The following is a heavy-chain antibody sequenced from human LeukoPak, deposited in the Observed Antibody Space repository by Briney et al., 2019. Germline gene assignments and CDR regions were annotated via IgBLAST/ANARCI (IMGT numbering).Heavy chain of an antibody. CDR2: IYGGGST. D-gene: IGHD6-19*01. J-gene: IGHJ4*02. Sequence: GGSLRLSCAASGFSVIGNYMSWVRQAPGKGLEWVSIIYGGGSTYYADSVKGRFTISRDNSKNTLYLQMNSLRAEDTAVYYCARAIAVAALVADYWGQGTLVTVSS. CDR1: GFSVIGNY. V-gene: IGHV3-53*01. CDR3: ARAIAVAALVADY.